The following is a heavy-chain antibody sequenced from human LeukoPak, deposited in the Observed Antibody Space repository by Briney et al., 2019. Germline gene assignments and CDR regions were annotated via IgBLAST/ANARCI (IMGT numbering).Heavy chain of an antibody. D-gene: IGHD1-1*01. J-gene: IGHJ4*02. V-gene: IGHV4-31*03. CDR3: ARAPLSTGTTGYYFDY. CDR2: IYYSGST. CDR1: GGSISSGGYY. Sequence: PSQTLSLTCSVSGGSISSGGYYWTWIRQHPGKGLEWIGYIYYSGSTYYNPSLESRVTISVDTSKNQFSLKLSSVTAADTAVYYCARAPLSTGTTGYYFDYWGQGTLVTVSS.